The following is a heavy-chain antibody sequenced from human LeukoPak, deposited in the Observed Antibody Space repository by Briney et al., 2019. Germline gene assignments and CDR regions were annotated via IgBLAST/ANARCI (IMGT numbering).Heavy chain of an antibody. CDR2: ISSSGSTI. D-gene: IGHD1-26*01. CDR3: ACPPSAVPIEEGAFDI. V-gene: IGHV3-11*01. CDR1: GFTFNDYY. J-gene: IGHJ3*02. Sequence: KPGGSLRLSCAASGFTFNDYYMSWIRQAPGKGLEWVSYISSSGSTIYYADSVKGRFTISRDNSKNTLYLQMNSLRAEDTAVYYCACPPSAVPIEEGAFDIWGQGTMVTVSS.